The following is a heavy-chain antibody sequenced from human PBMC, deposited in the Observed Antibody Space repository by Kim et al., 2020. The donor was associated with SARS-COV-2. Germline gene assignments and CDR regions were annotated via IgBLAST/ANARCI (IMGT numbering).Heavy chain of an antibody. D-gene: IGHD5-12*01. CDR1: GYSFTSYW. CDR2: IDPSDSYT. J-gene: IGHJ4*02. V-gene: IGHV5-10-1*01. Sequence: GESLKISCKGSGYSFTSYWISWVRQMPGKGLEWMGRIDPSDSYTNYSPSFQGHVTISADKSISTAYLQWSSLKASDSAMYYCASRRDGYNLHFDYWGQGTRVTVSS. CDR3: ASRRDGYNLHFDY.